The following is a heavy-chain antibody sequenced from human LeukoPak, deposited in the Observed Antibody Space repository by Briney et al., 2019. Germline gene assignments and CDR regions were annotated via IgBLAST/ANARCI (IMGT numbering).Heavy chain of an antibody. CDR2: IDTNTGNP. J-gene: IGHJ5*02. V-gene: IGHV7-4-1*02. CDR3: ARDNYGAEEGIGSSLVWLDP. D-gene: IGHD6-13*01. Sequence: ASVKVSCKASGYTFTNYAMNWVRQVPGQGLEWMGWIDTNTGNPTYAQGFTERFVFSLDTSVNTVYLQINSLKSEDTAVYYCARDNYGAEEGIGSSLVWLDPWGQGTPVTVSS. CDR1: GYTFTNYA.